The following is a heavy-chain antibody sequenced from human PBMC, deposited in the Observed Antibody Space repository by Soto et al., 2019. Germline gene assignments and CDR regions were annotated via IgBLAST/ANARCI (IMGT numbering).Heavy chain of an antibody. Sequence: QVQLVQSGAEVKKPGASVKVSCKASGYTFTSYGISWVRQAPGQGLEWMGCINGYNGNTNHAQKLQGRVTMSTDTSTSTAYMELRSLRSDDSAVYYCARMGDVPYYYYGMDVWGQGTTVTVSS. CDR1: GYTFTSYG. V-gene: IGHV1-18*01. CDR3: ARMGDVPYYYYGMDV. D-gene: IGHD3-16*01. CDR2: INGYNGNT. J-gene: IGHJ6*02.